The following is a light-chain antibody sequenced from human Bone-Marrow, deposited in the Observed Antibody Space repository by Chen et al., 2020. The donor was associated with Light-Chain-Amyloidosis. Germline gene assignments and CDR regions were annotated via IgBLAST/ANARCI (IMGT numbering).Light chain of an antibody. CDR3: QQSYTSPFT. CDR1: QTISIY. Sequence: DIQMTQSPASLSAFVGDAVVITCRASQTISIYLNWYQHKPGKAPNLLIYTASNLQRGVPSRFSGSGSGTDFTLNVSSLQPEDFATYYCQQSYTSPFTFGPGTKVDIK. CDR2: TAS. J-gene: IGKJ3*01. V-gene: IGKV1-39*01.